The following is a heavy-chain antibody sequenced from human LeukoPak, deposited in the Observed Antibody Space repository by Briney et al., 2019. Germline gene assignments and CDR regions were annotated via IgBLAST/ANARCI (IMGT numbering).Heavy chain of an antibody. CDR3: ARFSSEIVVVPAATNLDY. CDR2: ISSSSSTI. D-gene: IGHD2-2*01. Sequence: GGSLSLSCAASGFTFSSYSMNWVRQAPGKGLEWVSYISSSSSTIYYADSVKGRFTISRDNAKNSLYLQMDSLRAEDTAVYYCARFSSEIVVVPAATNLDYWGQGTLVTVSS. J-gene: IGHJ4*02. V-gene: IGHV3-48*01. CDR1: GFTFSSYS.